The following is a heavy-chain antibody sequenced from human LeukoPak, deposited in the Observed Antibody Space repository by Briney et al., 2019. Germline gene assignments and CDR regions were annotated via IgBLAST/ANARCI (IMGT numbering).Heavy chain of an antibody. CDR3: ARHGYYDFWSGDYYYYYMDV. V-gene: IGHV4-34*01. D-gene: IGHD3-3*01. CDR2: INHSGST. CDR1: GGSFSGYY. J-gene: IGHJ6*03. Sequence: PSETLSLTCAVYGGSFSGYYWSWIRQPPGKGLEWIGEINHSGSTNYNPSLKSRVTISVDTSKNQFSLKLSSVTAADTAVYYCARHGYYDFWSGDYYYYYMDVWGKGTTVTVSS.